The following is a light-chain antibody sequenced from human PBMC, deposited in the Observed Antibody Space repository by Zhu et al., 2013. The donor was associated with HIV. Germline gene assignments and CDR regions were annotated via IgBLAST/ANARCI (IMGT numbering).Light chain of an antibody. V-gene: IGKV1-12*01. CDR3: QQANSFLT. J-gene: IGKJ5*01. CDR2: SAS. CDR1: QDIRNW. Sequence: DIQMTQSPSSVSASVGDRVTISCRASQDIRNWLAWYQQKPGKAPKLLIYSASALQSGVPSRFSGSGSGADFNLTITGLQPEDFATYFCQQANSFLTFGQGTRLEIK.